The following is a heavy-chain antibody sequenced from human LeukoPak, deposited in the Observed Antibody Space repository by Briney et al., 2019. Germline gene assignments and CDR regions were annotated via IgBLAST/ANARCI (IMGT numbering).Heavy chain of an antibody. CDR1: GYTFTSYG. Sequence: ASVKVSCKASGYTFTSYGISWVRQAPGQGLEWMGWISAYNGNTNYAQKPQGRVTMTTDTSTSTAYMELRSLRSDDTAVYYCARSGMMAYCGGDCYSGYFQHWGQGTLVTVSS. J-gene: IGHJ1*01. V-gene: IGHV1-18*01. CDR2: ISAYNGNT. CDR3: ARSGMMAYCGGDCYSGYFQH. D-gene: IGHD2-21*02.